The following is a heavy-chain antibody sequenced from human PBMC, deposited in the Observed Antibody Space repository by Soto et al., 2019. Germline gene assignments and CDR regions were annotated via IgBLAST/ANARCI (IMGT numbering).Heavy chain of an antibody. CDR1: NGSISGFY. V-gene: IGHV4-59*12. CDR2: IHYSGRT. Sequence: QVQLQESGPGLVKPSETLSLTCSVSNGSISGFYWTWIRQPPGKILEGIGYIHYSGRTDYNPSLPSRATMSVDTSKNQFSLNLKSITAADTAVYYCVRVGVGIGNHFDSWGRGTLVTVSS. CDR3: VRVGVGIGNHFDS. J-gene: IGHJ4*02. D-gene: IGHD1-26*01.